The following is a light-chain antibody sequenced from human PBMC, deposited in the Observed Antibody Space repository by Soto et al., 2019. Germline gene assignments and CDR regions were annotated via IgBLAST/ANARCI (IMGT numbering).Light chain of an antibody. Sequence: DIQMTQSPSTLPASVGDRVTITCRASQSISNWLAWYQQKPGTAPKVLIYAASTLQSGVPSRFSGSGSGTDFTLTISSLQPEGVATYYCQKYNSAPQTFGGGTKVDIK. CDR3: QKYNSAPQT. J-gene: IGKJ4*01. CDR1: QSISNW. V-gene: IGKV1-27*01. CDR2: AAS.